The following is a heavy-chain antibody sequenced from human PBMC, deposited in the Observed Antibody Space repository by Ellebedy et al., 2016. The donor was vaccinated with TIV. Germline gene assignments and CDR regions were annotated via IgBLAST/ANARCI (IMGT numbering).Heavy chain of an antibody. V-gene: IGHV3-74*01. CDR1: GFTFSSYW. CDR2: INSDGSST. D-gene: IGHD2-2*01. Sequence: GESLKISCAASGFTFSSYWMHWVRQAPGKGLVWVSRINSDGSSTSYADSVKGRFTISRDNAKNMLYLQMNRLRAEDTAVYYCARDNIVVVPAAQTYYYYGMDVWGQGTTVTVSS. J-gene: IGHJ6*02. CDR3: ARDNIVVVPAAQTYYYYGMDV.